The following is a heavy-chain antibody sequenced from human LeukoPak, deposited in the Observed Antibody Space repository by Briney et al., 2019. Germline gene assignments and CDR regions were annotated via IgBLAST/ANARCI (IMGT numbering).Heavy chain of an antibody. J-gene: IGHJ4*02. CDR2: IYYSGST. CDR1: GGSNSSYY. CDR3: ARHKPGPFDY. Sequence: PSETLSLTCTVSGGSNSSYYWSWIRQPPGKGLEWIGYIYYSGSTNYNPSLKSRVTMSVDTSKNQFSLNLSSVTAADTAVYYCARHKPGPFDYWGQGTLVTVSS. V-gene: IGHV4-59*08.